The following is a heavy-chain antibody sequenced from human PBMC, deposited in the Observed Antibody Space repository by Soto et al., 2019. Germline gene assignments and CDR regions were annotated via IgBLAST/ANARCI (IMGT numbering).Heavy chain of an antibody. J-gene: IGHJ4*02. CDR3: ASARGKYGRQLERPFDY. D-gene: IGHD1-1*01. CDR2: INHSGST. V-gene: IGHV4-34*01. Sequence: SETLSLTCAVYGGSFSGYYWSWIRQPPGKGLEWIGEINHSGSTNYNPSLKSRVTISVDTSKNQFSLKLSSVTAADTAVYYCASARGKYGRQLERPFDYWGQGTLVIVSS. CDR1: GGSFSGYY.